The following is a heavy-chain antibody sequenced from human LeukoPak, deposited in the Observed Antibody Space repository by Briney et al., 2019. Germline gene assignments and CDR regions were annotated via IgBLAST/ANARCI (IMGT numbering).Heavy chain of an antibody. CDR3: VSVVVPAAIPTDY. V-gene: IGHV1-2*02. Sequence: GASVKVSCKASGYTFTGYYMHWVRQAPGQGLEWMGWINPNSGGTNYAQKFQGRVTMTRDTSISTAYMELSRLRSDDTAVYYCVSVVVPAAIPTDYWGQGTLVTVSS. CDR2: INPNSGGT. J-gene: IGHJ4*02. D-gene: IGHD2-2*01. CDR1: GYTFTGYY.